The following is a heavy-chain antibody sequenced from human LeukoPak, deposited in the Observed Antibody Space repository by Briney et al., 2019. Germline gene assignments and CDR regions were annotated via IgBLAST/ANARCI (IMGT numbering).Heavy chain of an antibody. D-gene: IGHD3-10*01. V-gene: IGHV4-61*01. CDR2: IFYGGDI. CDR1: GYSISSGYY. Sequence: PSETLSLTCTVSGYSISSGYYWGWIRQPPGKSLEWIGYIFYGGDINYNPSLKSRVTMSVDTSKNQFSLKLSSVTAADTAVYYCARDPDASGAGYWGQGTLVTVSS. J-gene: IGHJ4*02. CDR3: ARDPDASGAGY.